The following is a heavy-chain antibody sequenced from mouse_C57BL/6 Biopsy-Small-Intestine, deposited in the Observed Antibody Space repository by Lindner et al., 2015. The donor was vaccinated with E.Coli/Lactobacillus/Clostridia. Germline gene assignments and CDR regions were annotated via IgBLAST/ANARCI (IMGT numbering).Heavy chain of an antibody. V-gene: IGHV10-3*01. J-gene: IGHJ1*03. CDR2: IRSKSNKYAT. D-gene: IGHD2-3*01. CDR3: VRLYDDYYGGHFDV. CDR1: GFTFNTYA. Sequence: VQLQESGGGLVQPKGSLKLSCAASGFTFNTYAMHWVRQAPGKGLEWVARIRSKSNKYATYYAESVKDRFTISRDDSQSMLYLQMNNLKTEDTAMYYCVRLYDDYYGGHFDVWGTGTTVTVSS.